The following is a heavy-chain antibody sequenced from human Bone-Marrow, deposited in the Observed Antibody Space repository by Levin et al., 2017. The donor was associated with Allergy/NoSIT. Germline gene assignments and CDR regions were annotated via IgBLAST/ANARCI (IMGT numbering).Heavy chain of an antibody. J-gene: IGHJ3*02. D-gene: IGHD6-13*01. CDR3: TKLAGSWQDHDAFDI. V-gene: IGHV3-30*18. CDR2: ISYDGSNI. Sequence: GGSLRLSCAASGFTFSNFGIHWVRQAPGKGLEWVAVISYDGSNIHYADFVKGRFTISRDNSKSTLYLQMNTVRPEDTAVYYCTKLAGSWQDHDAFDIWGQGTMVTVSS. CDR1: GFTFSNFG.